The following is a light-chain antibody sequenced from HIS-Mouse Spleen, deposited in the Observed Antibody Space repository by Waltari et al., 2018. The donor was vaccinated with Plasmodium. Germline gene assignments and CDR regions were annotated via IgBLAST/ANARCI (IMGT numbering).Light chain of an antibody. CDR3: QAWDSSTGV. CDR1: QLGDKY. V-gene: IGLV3-1*01. Sequence: SYELTQPPSVSVSPGQTASITCSGDQLGDKYACWYQQKPGQSPVLVIYQDSKRPSRIPERFSGANAGNTATLTISGTQAMDEADYYCQAWDSSTGVFGGGTKLTVL. CDR2: QDS. J-gene: IGLJ2*01.